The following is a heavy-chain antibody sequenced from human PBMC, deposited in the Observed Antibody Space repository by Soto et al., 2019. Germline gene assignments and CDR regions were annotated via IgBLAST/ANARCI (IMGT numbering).Heavy chain of an antibody. CDR3: ARQAID. CDR2: VYYSGST. CDR1: GGSISDYY. V-gene: IGHV4-59*08. J-gene: IGHJ4*02. Sequence: QVQLQESGPGLVKPSETLSLTCTVSGGSISDYYWSWFRQAPGKGLDWIGYVYYSGSTNYNPSLQSRVTISVDTSKNQFSLKLSSVTAADTAIYSCARQAIDWGQGTLVTVSS.